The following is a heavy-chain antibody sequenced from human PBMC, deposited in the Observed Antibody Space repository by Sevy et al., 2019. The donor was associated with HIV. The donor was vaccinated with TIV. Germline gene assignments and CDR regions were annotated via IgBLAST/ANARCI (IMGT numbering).Heavy chain of an antibody. D-gene: IGHD3-22*01. Sequence: SETLSLTCTVSGVSISSFYWSWIWQPPGKGLEWIGNIYYSGSTKYNPSLKSRVTISVDTSKNQFSLKLSSVTAADTAVYYCARRYFYDSRGSTVFDYWGQGTLVTVSS. J-gene: IGHJ4*02. CDR3: ARRYFYDSRGSTVFDY. V-gene: IGHV4-59*13. CDR2: IYYSGST. CDR1: GVSISSFY.